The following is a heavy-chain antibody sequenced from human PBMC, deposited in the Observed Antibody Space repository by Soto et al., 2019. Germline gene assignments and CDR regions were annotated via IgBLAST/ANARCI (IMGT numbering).Heavy chain of an antibody. Sequence: QVQLQQWGAGLLKPSETLSLTCAVYGGSFSGYYWSWIRQPPGKGLEWIGEINHSGSTNYNPSLKRRVPISVDTSKNQFSLKLSSVTAADTAVYYCASVGLSAGYFDYWGQGTLVTVSS. CDR2: INHSGST. CDR1: GGSFSGYY. CDR3: ASVGLSAGYFDY. V-gene: IGHV4-34*01. D-gene: IGHD1-26*01. J-gene: IGHJ4*02.